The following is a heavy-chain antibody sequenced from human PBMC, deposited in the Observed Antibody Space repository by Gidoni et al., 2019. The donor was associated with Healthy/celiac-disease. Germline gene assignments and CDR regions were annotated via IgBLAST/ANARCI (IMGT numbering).Heavy chain of an antibody. J-gene: IGHJ5*02. D-gene: IGHD1-7*01. CDR2: INHSGST. CDR3: ATRWNYGRGPFDP. CDR1: GGSFIGYY. Sequence: QVQLQQWGAGLLKPSETLSLTCAVYGGSFIGYYWSWIRQPPGKGLEWIGEINHSGSTNYNPSLKSRVTISVDTSKNQFSLKLSSVTAADTAVYYCATRWNYGRGPFDPWGQGTLVTVSS. V-gene: IGHV4-34*01.